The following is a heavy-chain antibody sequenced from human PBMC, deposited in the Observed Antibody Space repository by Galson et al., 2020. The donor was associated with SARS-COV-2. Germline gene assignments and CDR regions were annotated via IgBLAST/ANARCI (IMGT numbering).Heavy chain of an antibody. V-gene: IGHV3-21*01. CDR2: ISSSSGHI. CDR3: TRGTRLPMADISGFES. D-gene: IGHD3-9*01. J-gene: IGHJ4*02. CDR1: GFSFSDWS. Sequence: GESLKISCAASGFSFSDWSMNWVRQAPGKGLEWVSSISSSSGHIHYADAVKGRFIISRDNAKSSLYLQMNSLRAQDTAVYYCTRGTRLPMADISGFESWGQGTLVTVSS.